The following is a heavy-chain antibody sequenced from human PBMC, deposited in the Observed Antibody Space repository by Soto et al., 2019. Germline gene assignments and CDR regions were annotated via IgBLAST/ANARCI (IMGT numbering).Heavy chain of an antibody. CDR3: ARASETYYFDY. V-gene: IGHV3-72*01. CDR1: GFTFSDHY. CDR2: IRKKVNSYTT. Sequence: PGGSLRLXCAASGFTFSDHYMDWLRQAPGKGLEWVGRIRKKVNSYTTEYAASVKGRFTISRDDSKNSLYLQMNSLKTEDTAVYYCARASETYYFDYWGQGTLVTVSS. D-gene: IGHD1-26*01. J-gene: IGHJ4*02.